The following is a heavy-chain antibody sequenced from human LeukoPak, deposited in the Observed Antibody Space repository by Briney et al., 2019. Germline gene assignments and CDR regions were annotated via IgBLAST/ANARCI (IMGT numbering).Heavy chain of an antibody. V-gene: IGHV3-7*01. J-gene: IGHJ6*03. D-gene: IGHD3-9*01. Sequence: PGGSLRLSCAASGFTFSSYWMSWVRQAPGKGLEWVANIKQDGSEKYYVDSVKGRFTISRDNAKNSLYLQMNSLRAEDTAVYYCARVLRYFDWLYYYYMDVWGKGTTVTVSS. CDR1: GFTFSSYW. CDR3: ARVLRYFDWLYYYYMDV. CDR2: IKQDGSEK.